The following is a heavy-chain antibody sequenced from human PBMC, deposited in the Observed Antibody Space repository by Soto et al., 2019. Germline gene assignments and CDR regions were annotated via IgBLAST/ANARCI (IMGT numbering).Heavy chain of an antibody. V-gene: IGHV1-46*02. J-gene: IGHJ6*02. CDR2: INPSNGFT. CDR1: GSTFNTYY. D-gene: IGHD2-21*02. Sequence: QVQLVQSGAELKKPGASVSLSCKASGSTFNTYYIHWVRQSPGEGLQWMGVINPSNGFTSSPQKCQGRVTMPADTSTTTVYLELSGLKSEDTAVYFWARDRPDTYCGGDCPLGYYYHGMDVWGQGTAVTVSS. CDR3: ARDRPDTYCGGDCPLGYYYHGMDV.